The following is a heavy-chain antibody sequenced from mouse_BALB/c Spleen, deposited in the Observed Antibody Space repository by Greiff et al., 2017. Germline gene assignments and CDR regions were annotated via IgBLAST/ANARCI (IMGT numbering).Heavy chain of an antibody. Sequence: EVQLQQTGPELVKPGASVKISCKASGYSFTDYIMLWVKQSHGKSLEWIGNINPYYGSTSYNLKFKGKATLTVDKSSSTAYMQLNSLTSEDSAVYYCARSPSTMITTGAMDYWGQGTSVTVSS. CDR2: INPYYGST. CDR3: ARSPSTMITTGAMDY. V-gene: IGHV1-39*01. D-gene: IGHD2-4*01. J-gene: IGHJ4*01. CDR1: GYSFTDYI.